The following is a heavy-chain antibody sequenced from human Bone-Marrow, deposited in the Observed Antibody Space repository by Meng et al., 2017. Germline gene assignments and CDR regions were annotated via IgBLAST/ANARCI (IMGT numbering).Heavy chain of an antibody. V-gene: IGHV3-30*01. D-gene: IGHD3-10*01. CDR3: ARDRKGNYFDY. Sequence: SLKLSCAASGFTFRSYAMHWVRQAPGKGLEWVAVISYDGSNKYYADTVKGRFTISRDNSKNTLYLQMNSLRAEDTAVYYCARDRKGNYFDYWGQGTLVTVSS. CDR2: ISYDGSNK. CDR1: GFTFRSYA. J-gene: IGHJ4*02.